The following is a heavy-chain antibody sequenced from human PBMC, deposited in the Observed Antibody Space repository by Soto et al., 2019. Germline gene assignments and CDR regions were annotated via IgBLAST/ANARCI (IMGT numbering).Heavy chain of an antibody. V-gene: IGHV3-30*03. CDR3: ARETYYDFWSGPYFGMDV. CDR1: GFTFSSYG. Sequence: PGVSLRLSCAASGFTFSSYGMHWVRQAPGKGLEWVAVISYDGSNKYYADSVKGRFTISRDNSKNTLYLQMNSLRAEDTAVYYYARETYYDFWSGPYFGMDVWGQGTTVTVSS. CDR2: ISYDGSNK. J-gene: IGHJ6*02. D-gene: IGHD3-3*01.